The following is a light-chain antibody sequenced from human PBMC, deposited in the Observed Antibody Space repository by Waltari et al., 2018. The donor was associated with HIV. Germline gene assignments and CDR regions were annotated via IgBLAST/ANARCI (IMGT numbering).Light chain of an antibody. CDR3: AVWDDSLTGHVV. J-gene: IGLJ2*01. CDR2: RNN. CDR1: RSNIGSNF. V-gene: IGLV1-47*01. Sequence: QSVLTQPPSASGTPGQRVTISCSGSRSNIGSNFVYWYQQLPGMAPKLLIYRNNQRPSGVPARFSGSKSGTSASLAISGLRSEDGADYYCAVWDDSLTGHVVFGGGTKLTVL.